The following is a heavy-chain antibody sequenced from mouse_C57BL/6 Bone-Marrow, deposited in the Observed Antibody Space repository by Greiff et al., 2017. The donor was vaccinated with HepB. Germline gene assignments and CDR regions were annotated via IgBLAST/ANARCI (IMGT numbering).Heavy chain of an antibody. CDR3: ARNPLDYGSRWDFDY. D-gene: IGHD1-1*01. Sequence: QVQLQQSGPGLVAPSQSLSITCTVSGFSLTSYAISWVRQPPGKGLEWLGVIWTGGGTNYNSALKSRLSISKDNLKSQVLLKMNSLPTDDTARYYCARNPLDYGSRWDFDYWGQGTTLTVSS. CDR2: IWTGGGT. J-gene: IGHJ2*01. CDR1: GFSLTSYA. V-gene: IGHV2-9-1*01.